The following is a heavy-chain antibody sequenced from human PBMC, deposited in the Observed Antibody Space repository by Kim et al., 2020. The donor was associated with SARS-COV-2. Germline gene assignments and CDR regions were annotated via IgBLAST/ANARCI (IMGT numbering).Heavy chain of an antibody. CDR2: ISSGGNNM. D-gene: IGHD6-19*01. J-gene: IGHJ4*02. Sequence: GGSLRLSCEASGFIFSNYEMNWVRQAPGKGLEWVGHISSGGNNMYYGDSVKGRFTIARDNAKNVVYLQRNDLRDEDTAVYYCARGGSSDWPFDFWGQGTLVAVSS. CDR1: GFIFSNYE. V-gene: IGHV3-48*03. CDR3: ARGGSSDWPFDF.